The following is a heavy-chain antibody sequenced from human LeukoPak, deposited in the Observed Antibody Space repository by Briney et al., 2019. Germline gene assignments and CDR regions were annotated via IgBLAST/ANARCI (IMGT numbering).Heavy chain of an antibody. V-gene: IGHV3-43*01. CDR2: ISWDGGST. D-gene: IGHD4-17*01. Sequence: GGSLRLSCAVSGFTFSSYWMSWVRQGPGKGLEWVSLISWDGGSTYYADSEKGRFTISRDNSKNSLYLQMNSLRTEDTALYYCAKSKTAVTTGYLDYWGQGTLVTVSS. CDR3: AKSKTAVTTGYLDY. CDR1: GFTFSSYW. J-gene: IGHJ4*02.